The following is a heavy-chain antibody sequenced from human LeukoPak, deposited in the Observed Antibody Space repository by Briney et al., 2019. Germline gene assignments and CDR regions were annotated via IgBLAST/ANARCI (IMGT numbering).Heavy chain of an antibody. Sequence: AGGSLRLSCAASGFTFSSYWMHWVRQAPGKGLVWVSRINSDGSSTSYADSVKGRFAISRDNAKNTLYLQMNSLRAEDTAVYYCAGEGPYGDYTDWGQGTLVTVSS. D-gene: IGHD4-17*01. CDR3: AGEGPYGDYTD. V-gene: IGHV3-74*01. J-gene: IGHJ4*02. CDR2: INSDGSST. CDR1: GFTFSSYW.